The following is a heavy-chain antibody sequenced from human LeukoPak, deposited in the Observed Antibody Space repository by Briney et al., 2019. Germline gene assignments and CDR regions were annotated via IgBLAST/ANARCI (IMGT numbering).Heavy chain of an antibody. J-gene: IGHJ6*02. D-gene: IGHD3-3*01. CDR1: GGTFSSYA. CDR2: MNPNSGNT. CDR3: ARASYLTIFGVVIPSYYYYGMDV. V-gene: IGHV1-8*02. Sequence: ASVKVSCKASGGTFSSYAINWVRQATGQGLEWMGWMNPNSGNTGYAQRFQGRVTMTRNTSISTAYMELSSLRSEDTAVYYCARASYLTIFGVVIPSYYYYGMDVWGQGTTVTVSS.